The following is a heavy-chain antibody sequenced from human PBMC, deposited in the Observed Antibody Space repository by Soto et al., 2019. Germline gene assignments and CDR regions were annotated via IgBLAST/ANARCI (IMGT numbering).Heavy chain of an antibody. V-gene: IGHV3-30*18. J-gene: IGHJ3*01. Sequence: QVQLVESGGGVVQPGRSPRLSCAASGFTFSSHGMHWVRQAPGKGLEWVAVISYDGSNKFYADSVKGRFTISRDNSKNTLFLQMNSLRGDDTAVYYCAKTNLEWLSDAALDLWGQGTSVTVSS. CDR1: GFTFSSHG. CDR2: ISYDGSNK. D-gene: IGHD3-3*01. CDR3: AKTNLEWLSDAALDL.